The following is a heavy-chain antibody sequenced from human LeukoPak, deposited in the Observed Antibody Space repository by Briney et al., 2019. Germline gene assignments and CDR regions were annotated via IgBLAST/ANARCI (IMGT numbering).Heavy chain of an antibody. V-gene: IGHV4-39*07. CDR3: ARGGYCSSTSCSSALIL. J-gene: IGHJ4*02. CDR1: GASINSGAYY. D-gene: IGHD2-2*01. Sequence: PSETLSLTCTVSGASINSGAYYWGWIRQPPGKGLEWIASLYYTGSTYYSPSLKSRLTISADTSKNQFSLHLSSVTAADTAVYYCARGGYCSSTSCSSALILWGQGTLVTASS. CDR2: LYYTGST.